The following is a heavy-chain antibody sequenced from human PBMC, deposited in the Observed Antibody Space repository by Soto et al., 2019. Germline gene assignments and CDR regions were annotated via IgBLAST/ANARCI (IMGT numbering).Heavy chain of an antibody. CDR2: IYYSGGT. CDR1: GGSIRSYY. V-gene: IGHV4-59*01. CDR3: ARDFRGDDSVGYSGWYFDY. D-gene: IGHD3-22*01. J-gene: IGHJ4*02. Sequence: QVQLQESGPGLVKPSETLSLTCTVSGGSIRSYYWSWIRQPPGKGLEWIGYIYYSGGTNYNPSLRRRVTISVDTAKNQFSLKLSSVTAADTAVYYCARDFRGDDSVGYSGWYFDYCGQGTLVTVSS.